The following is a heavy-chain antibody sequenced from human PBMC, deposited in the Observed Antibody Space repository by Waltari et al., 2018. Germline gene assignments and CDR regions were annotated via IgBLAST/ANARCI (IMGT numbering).Heavy chain of an antibody. CDR3: ARFSSATPDY. CDR2: ISSSSSTR. D-gene: IGHD6-19*01. V-gene: IGHV3-48*01. J-gene: IGHJ4*02. CDR1: GFTFSSYA. Sequence: VQLVESGGGVVQPGRSLRLSCAASGFTFSSYAMHWVRQAPGKGLEWVSYISSSSSTRYYADSVKGRFTISRDNAKNSLYLQMNSLRAEDTAVYYCARFSSATPDYWGQGTLVTVSS.